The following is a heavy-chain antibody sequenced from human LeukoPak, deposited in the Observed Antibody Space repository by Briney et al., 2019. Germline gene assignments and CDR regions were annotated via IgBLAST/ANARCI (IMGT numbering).Heavy chain of an antibody. V-gene: IGHV1-18*01. CDR2: ISAYNGNT. D-gene: IGHD5-12*01. CDR3: ASSSGYRYYFDY. Sequence: ASVKVSCKASGYTFTSYGISWVRQAPGQGLEWMVWISAYNGNTNYAQKLQGRVTMTTDTSTSTAYMELRSLRSDDTAVYYCASSSGYRYYFDYWGQGTLVSVSS. J-gene: IGHJ4*02. CDR1: GYTFTSYG.